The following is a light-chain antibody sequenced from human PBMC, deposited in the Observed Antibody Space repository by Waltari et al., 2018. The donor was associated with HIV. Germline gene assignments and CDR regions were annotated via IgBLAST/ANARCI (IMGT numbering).Light chain of an antibody. J-gene: IGLJ3*02. CDR2: RNN. V-gene: IGLV1-47*01. CDR3: AAWDDSLGGRGL. Sequence: QSVLTQPPSATGTPGQRVTISCSGSSSNIGTNYVHWYQQLPGTTRKILIYRNNQRASGVPDRFAATKSGTSASLAIRGLRSEDEGDYYCAAWDDSLGGRGLFGGGTRLTVL. CDR1: SSNIGTNY.